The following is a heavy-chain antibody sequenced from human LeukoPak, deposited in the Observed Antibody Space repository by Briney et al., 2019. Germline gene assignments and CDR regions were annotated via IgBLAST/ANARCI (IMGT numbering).Heavy chain of an antibody. CDR1: GGSISNVNYY. J-gene: IGHJ5*02. CDR3: ARGGYYGSGNDFRFDP. V-gene: IGHV4-39*07. D-gene: IGHD3-10*01. CDR2: IYYSGST. Sequence: SETLSLTCTVSGGSISNVNYYWGWIRQPPGKGLEWIGTIYYSGSTNYKPSLKSRVTISVDTSKNQFSLKLSSVTAADTAVYYCARGGYYGSGNDFRFDPWGQGTLVTVSS.